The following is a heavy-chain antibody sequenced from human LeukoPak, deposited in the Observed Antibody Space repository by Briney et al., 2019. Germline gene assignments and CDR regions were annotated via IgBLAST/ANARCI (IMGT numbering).Heavy chain of an antibody. Sequence: HPGGSLRLTCAAFGFIVRSNHINWVRQAPGKGLEWVSITYSGDTTYYADSVKGRFIISRDDSKNTLSLQMNDLRVEDTAVYYCARERPDSRNLDSWGRGALVTASS. CDR2: TYSGDTT. CDR1: GFIVRSNH. V-gene: IGHV3-66*01. CDR3: ARERPDSRNLDS. J-gene: IGHJ4*02. D-gene: IGHD1-14*01.